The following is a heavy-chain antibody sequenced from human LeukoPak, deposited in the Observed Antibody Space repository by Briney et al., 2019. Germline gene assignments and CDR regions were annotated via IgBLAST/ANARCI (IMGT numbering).Heavy chain of an antibody. CDR2: INPSGGST. V-gene: IGHV1-46*01. Sequence: ASVKVSCKASGYTFTSYYMHWVRQAPGQGLEWMGIINPSGGSTSYAQKFQGRVTMTTDTSTTTSTAYMELRSLRSDDTAVYYCASGPLDYDSSGYYPDEYFQHWGQGTLVTVSS. CDR1: GYTFTSYY. D-gene: IGHD3-22*01. CDR3: ASGPLDYDSSGYYPDEYFQH. J-gene: IGHJ1*01.